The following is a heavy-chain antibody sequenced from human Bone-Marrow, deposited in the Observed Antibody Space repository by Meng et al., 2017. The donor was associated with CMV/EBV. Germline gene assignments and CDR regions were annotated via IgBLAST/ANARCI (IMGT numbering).Heavy chain of an antibody. V-gene: IGHV3-30*02. CDR1: GFTFSSYG. D-gene: IGHD3-3*01. Sequence: GGSLRLSCAASGFTFSSYGMHWVRQAPGKGLEWVAFIRYDGGNKYYADSVKGRFTISRDNSKNTLYLQMNSLRAEDTAVYYCAKDQLRFLEWLTSGTYGMDVWGQGTTVTVSS. CDR3: AKDQLRFLEWLTSGTYGMDV. CDR2: IRYDGGNK. J-gene: IGHJ6*02.